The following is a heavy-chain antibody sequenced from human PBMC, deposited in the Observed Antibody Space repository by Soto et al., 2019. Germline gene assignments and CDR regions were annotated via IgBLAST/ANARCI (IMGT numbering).Heavy chain of an antibody. CDR1: GDSISSGGSY. CDR2: TYYIGSP. CDR3: ARAGGTVAAINFYGLDV. Sequence: SETLSLTCTVSGDSISSGGSYWTWIRQHPGKGLEWIGYTYYIGSPYYNPSLQSRVAISVDTSKNQVSLKLSSVTAADTAVYYCARAGGTVAAINFYGLDVWGQGTTVTVSS. V-gene: IGHV4-31*03. D-gene: IGHD1-26*01. J-gene: IGHJ6*02.